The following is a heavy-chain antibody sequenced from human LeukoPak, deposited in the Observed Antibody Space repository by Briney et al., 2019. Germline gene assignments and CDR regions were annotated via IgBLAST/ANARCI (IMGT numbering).Heavy chain of an antibody. J-gene: IGHJ6*02. CDR1: GYTFTSYD. Sequence: ASVKVSCKASGYTFTSYDINWVRQATGQGLEWMGWMNPNSGNTGYAQKFQGRVTMTRNTSISTAYMELGSLRSEDTAVYYCARGIGMLFDWPLDYYYYYGMDVWGQGTTVTVSS. V-gene: IGHV1-8*01. CDR2: MNPNSGNT. CDR3: ARGIGMLFDWPLDYYYYYGMDV. D-gene: IGHD3-9*01.